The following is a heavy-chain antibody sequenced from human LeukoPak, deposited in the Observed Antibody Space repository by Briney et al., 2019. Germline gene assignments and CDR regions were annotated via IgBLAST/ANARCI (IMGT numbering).Heavy chain of an antibody. J-gene: IGHJ4*02. D-gene: IGHD1-26*01. CDR3: AGNSGSYPFDY. Sequence: GGSLRLSCVASGFTLRVNYMTWIRQTPGRGLEWVSVIYSDGTTKYADSAKGRFTISRDNSKNTLYLQMNSLRAEDTAVYYCAGNSGSYPFDYWGQGTLVTVSS. V-gene: IGHV3-53*05. CDR2: IYSDGTT. CDR1: GFTLRVNY.